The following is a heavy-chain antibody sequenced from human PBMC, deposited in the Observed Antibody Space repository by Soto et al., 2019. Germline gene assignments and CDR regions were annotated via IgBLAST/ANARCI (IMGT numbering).Heavy chain of an antibody. CDR2: ISSYNGNT. CDR1: GYTFTSYG. Sequence: ASVKFSCKTSGYTFTSYGISWLRQAPLQVLDCIVWISSYNGNTNYAQKLQGRVTMTTDTSTSTAYMELRSLRSDDTAVYYCARESSSSWQQLLGTGPHYFDYWGQGTLVPVSS. V-gene: IGHV1-18*04. J-gene: IGHJ4*02. D-gene: IGHD6-13*01. CDR3: ARESSSSWQQLLGTGPHYFDY.